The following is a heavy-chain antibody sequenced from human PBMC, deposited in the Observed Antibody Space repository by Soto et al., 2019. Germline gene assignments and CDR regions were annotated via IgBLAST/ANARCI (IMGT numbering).Heavy chain of an antibody. Sequence: QLQLQESGSGRVKHSQTLCLTCAVSGGSISSDGYSWSWIRQPPGKGLEWIGYIYHSGSTYYNPSLKSRVTISVDRSKNQFSLKLSSVTAADTAVYYCAAGGGLPRYYWGQGTLVTVSS. CDR3: AAGGGLPRYY. D-gene: IGHD5-12*01. J-gene: IGHJ4*02. CDR1: GGSISSDGYS. V-gene: IGHV4-30-2*01. CDR2: IYHSGST.